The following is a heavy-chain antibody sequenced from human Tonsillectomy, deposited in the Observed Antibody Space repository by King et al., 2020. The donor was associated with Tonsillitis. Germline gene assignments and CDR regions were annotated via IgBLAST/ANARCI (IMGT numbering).Heavy chain of an antibody. CDR2: INAYNGNT. Sequence: QLVQSGAEVKKPGASVKVSCKASGYTFSSYAISWVRQAPGQGLEWMGWINAYNGNTNYAQKLQGRVTMTTDTSTSTAYMALRSLRSDDTAVYYCAREPRDYYCSGSHPWNDNCFDSWGQGTLVTVSS. CDR1: GYTFSSYA. J-gene: IGHJ5*01. V-gene: IGHV1-18*04. CDR3: AREPRDYYCSGSHPWNDNCFDS. D-gene: IGHD3-10*01.